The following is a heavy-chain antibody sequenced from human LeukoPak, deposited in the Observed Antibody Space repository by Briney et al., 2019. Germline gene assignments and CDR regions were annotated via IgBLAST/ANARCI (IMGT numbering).Heavy chain of an antibody. CDR2: IIPIFGTA. CDR3: ARDVPAIAAAGTVRGDYYYYYMDV. V-gene: IGHV1-69*06. D-gene: IGHD6-13*01. J-gene: IGHJ6*03. Sequence: SVKVSCKASGGTFSSYAISWVRQAPGQGLEWMGGIIPIFGTANYAQKFQGRVTITADKSTSTAYMELSSLRSEDTAVYYCARDVPAIAAAGTVRGDYYYYYMDVWGKGTTVTVSS. CDR1: GGTFSSYA.